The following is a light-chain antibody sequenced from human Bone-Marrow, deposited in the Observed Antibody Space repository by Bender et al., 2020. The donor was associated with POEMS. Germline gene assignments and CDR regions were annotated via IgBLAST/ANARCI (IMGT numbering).Light chain of an antibody. CDR2: QDT. CDR3: QAWDSSTVV. Sequence: SYELTQPPSLSVSPGQTVSITCSGDKLEDKYVCWYQQKPGQSPILVIYQDTKRPSGIPERFSGSNSGNTATLTISGTQAMDEADYYCQAWDSSTVVFGGGTKLTV. J-gene: IGLJ3*02. V-gene: IGLV3-1*01. CDR1: KLEDKY.